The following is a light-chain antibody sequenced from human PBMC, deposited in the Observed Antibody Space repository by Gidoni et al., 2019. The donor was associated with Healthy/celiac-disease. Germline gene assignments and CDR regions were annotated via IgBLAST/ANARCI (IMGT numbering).Light chain of an antibody. J-gene: IGKJ1*01. V-gene: IGKV3-20*01. Sequence: TVLTQSPGTLSLSPGERATLSCSASQSVSSSYLAWYQQKPGQAPGLLIYGASSRATGIPDGFSGSGSGTDFTLTISRLEPEDYAVYYCQQYGSSLTWTFGQGTKVEIK. CDR1: QSVSSSY. CDR2: GAS. CDR3: QQYGSSLTWT.